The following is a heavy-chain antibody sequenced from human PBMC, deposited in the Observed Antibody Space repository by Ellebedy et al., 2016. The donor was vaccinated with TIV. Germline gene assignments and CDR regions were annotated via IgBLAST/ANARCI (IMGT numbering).Heavy chain of an antibody. Sequence: GESLKISCVASGFSFSSYWMHWVRQVPGKGLVWVSLINGNGSTTTYADSVKGRFTISRDNAKNTLYLQMNSLRAEDTAVYYCARGATMVRGVTYPADYWGQGTLVTVSS. J-gene: IGHJ4*02. D-gene: IGHD3-10*01. CDR1: GFSFSSYW. CDR2: INGNGSTT. CDR3: ARGATMVRGVTYPADY. V-gene: IGHV3-74*01.